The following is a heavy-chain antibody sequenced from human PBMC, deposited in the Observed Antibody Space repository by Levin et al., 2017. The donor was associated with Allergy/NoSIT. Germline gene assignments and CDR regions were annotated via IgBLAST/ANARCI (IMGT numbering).Heavy chain of an antibody. CDR3: AVFSFRSGTFDI. J-gene: IGHJ3*02. D-gene: IGHD3-16*02. CDR1: GGSFSAYY. CDR2: ISHRGST. Sequence: SETLSLTCGVYGGSFSAYYWSWIRQPPGKGLEWIGEISHRGSTTYNPSLKSRVTISVDTSRNHFSLKLSSVTAADTAVYYCAVFSFRSGTFDIWGQGTVVTVSS. V-gene: IGHV4-34*01.